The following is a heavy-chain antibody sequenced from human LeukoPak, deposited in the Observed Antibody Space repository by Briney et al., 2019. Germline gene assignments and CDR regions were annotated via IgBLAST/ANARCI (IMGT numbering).Heavy chain of an antibody. CDR2: IGSRDSTI. Sequence: GGSLRLSCAATGFTFSHYSMNWVRQAPGRGLEWLSYIGSRDSTIYYADSVRGRFTISRDNSKNTLYLQMNSLRAEDTAVFYCAKELGGPRYYDYWGQGTLVTVSS. J-gene: IGHJ4*02. CDR3: AKELGGPRYYDY. V-gene: IGHV3-48*01. CDR1: GFTFSHYS. D-gene: IGHD4-23*01.